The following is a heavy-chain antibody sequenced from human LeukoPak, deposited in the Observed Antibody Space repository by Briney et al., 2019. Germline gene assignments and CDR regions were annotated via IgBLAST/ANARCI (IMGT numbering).Heavy chain of an antibody. Sequence: PGGSLRLSCAASGFTFSSYWMSWVRQAPGKGLEWVANIKQDGSEKYYVDSVKGRFTISRDNAKNSLYLQMNSLRAEDTAVYYCARERGGVVRGVIIKGFDYWGQGTLVTVSS. D-gene: IGHD3-10*01. J-gene: IGHJ4*02. CDR3: ARERGGVVRGVIIKGFDY. CDR2: IKQDGSEK. V-gene: IGHV3-7*01. CDR1: GFTFSSYW.